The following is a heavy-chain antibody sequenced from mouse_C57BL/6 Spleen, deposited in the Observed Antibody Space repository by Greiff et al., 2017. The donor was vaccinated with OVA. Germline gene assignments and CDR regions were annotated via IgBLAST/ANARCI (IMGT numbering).Heavy chain of an antibody. CDR1: GFTFSDYG. Sequence: EVKLVESGGGLVKPGGSLKLSCAASGFTFSDYGMHWVRQAPEKGLEWVAYISSGSSTIYYADTVQGRFTISRDNAKNTLFLQMTSVRSEDTAMYYWARRETTVVATRAMDYWGQGTSGTVSS. V-gene: IGHV5-17*01. CDR3: ARRETTVVATRAMDY. D-gene: IGHD1-1*01. CDR2: ISSGSSTI. J-gene: IGHJ4*01.